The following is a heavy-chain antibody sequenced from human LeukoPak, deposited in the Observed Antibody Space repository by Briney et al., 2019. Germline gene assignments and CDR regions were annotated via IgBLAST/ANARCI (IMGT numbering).Heavy chain of an antibody. V-gene: IGHV3-7*03. CDR3: ARADWQWLPNY. CDR2: IKQDGSEK. CDR1: GFTFSSYS. J-gene: IGHJ4*02. D-gene: IGHD6-19*01. Sequence: TGGSLRLSCAASGFTFSSYSMSWVRQAPGKGLEWVANIKQDGSEKYYVDSVKGRFTISRDNAKNSLYLQMNSLRAEDTAVYYCARADWQWLPNYWGQGTLVTVSS.